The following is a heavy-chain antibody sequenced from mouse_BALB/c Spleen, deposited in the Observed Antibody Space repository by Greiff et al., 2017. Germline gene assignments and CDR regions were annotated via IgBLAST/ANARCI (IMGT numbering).Heavy chain of an antibody. D-gene: IGHD2-4*01. J-gene: IGHJ3*01. CDR1: GYSITSDYA. CDR2: ISYSGST. Sequence: EVKLVESGPGLVKPSQSLSLTCTVTGYSITSDYAWNWIRQFPGNKLEWMGYISYSGSTSYNPSLKSRISITRDTSKNQFFLQLNSVTTEDTATYYCAREDDYDGFAYGGQGTLVTVSA. V-gene: IGHV3-2*02. CDR3: AREDDYDGFAY.